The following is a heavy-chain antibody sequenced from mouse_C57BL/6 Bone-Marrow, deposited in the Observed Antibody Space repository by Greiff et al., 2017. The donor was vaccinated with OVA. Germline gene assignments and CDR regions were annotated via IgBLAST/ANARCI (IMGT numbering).Heavy chain of an antibody. J-gene: IGHJ2*01. CDR2: IYPGSGST. V-gene: IGHV1-55*01. D-gene: IGHD2-3*01. CDR3: ARSCDALYYFDY. Sequence: QVQLQQSGAELVKPGASVKMSCKASGYTFTSYWITWVKQRPGQGLEWIGDIYPGSGSTNYNEKFKSKATLTVDTTSSTAYMQLSSLTSEDSAVYYCARSCDALYYFDYWGQGTTLTVSS. CDR1: GYTFTSYW.